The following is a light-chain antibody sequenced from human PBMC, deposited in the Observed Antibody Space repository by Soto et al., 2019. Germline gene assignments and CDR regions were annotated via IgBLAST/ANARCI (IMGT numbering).Light chain of an antibody. J-gene: IGLJ1*01. V-gene: IGLV2-14*01. CDR1: SSDVGGYNY. CDR3: SSYISSSPFV. Sequence: QSVLTQPASVSGSPGQSITISCTGTSSDVGGYNYVSWYQQHPGKAPKLMIYEVSNRPSGVSNRFSGSKSGNTASLTISGLQAEDEADYYCSSYISSSPFVFGTGTKVNVL. CDR2: EVS.